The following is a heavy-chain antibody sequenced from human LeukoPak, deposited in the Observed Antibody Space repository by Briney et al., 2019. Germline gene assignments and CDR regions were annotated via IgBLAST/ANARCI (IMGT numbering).Heavy chain of an antibody. CDR2: ISYDGSNK. Sequence: PGGSLRLYCAASGFTFSSYGMHWVRQAPGKGLEWVAVISYDGSNKYYADSVKGRFTISRDNSKNTLYLQMNSLRAEDTAVYYCAKGTLIYYDSSGDYFDYWGQGTLVTVSS. CDR1: GFTFSSYG. J-gene: IGHJ4*02. D-gene: IGHD3-22*01. CDR3: AKGTLIYYDSSGDYFDY. V-gene: IGHV3-30*18.